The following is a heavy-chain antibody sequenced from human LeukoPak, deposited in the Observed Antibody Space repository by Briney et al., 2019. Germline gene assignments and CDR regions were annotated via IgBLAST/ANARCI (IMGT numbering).Heavy chain of an antibody. V-gene: IGHV1-3*01. D-gene: IGHD5-18*01. J-gene: IGHJ4*02. CDR1: GYTFTSYA. CDR3: ARGGERGYSYGYGY. Sequence: EASVKVSCKASGYTFTSYAMHWVRQAPGQRLEWMGWINAGNGNTKYSQKFQGRVTITRDTSASTAYMELSSLRSEDTAVYYCARGGERGYSYGYGYWGQGTLVTVSS. CDR2: INAGNGNT.